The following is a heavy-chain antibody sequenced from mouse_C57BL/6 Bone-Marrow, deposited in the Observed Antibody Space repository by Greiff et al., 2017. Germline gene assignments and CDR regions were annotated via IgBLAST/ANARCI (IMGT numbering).Heavy chain of an antibody. CDR3: VRDDYDGGYFDY. V-gene: IGHV1-55*01. J-gene: IGHJ2*01. CDR2: IYPGSGST. Sequence: VQLQQPGAELVKPGASVKMSCKASGYTFTSYWITWVKQRPGQGLAWIGDIYPGSGSTNYNEKFKSKATLTVDTSSSTAYMQLRSLTSEDSAVYYCVRDDYDGGYFDYWGQGTTRTVSS. CDR1: GYTFTSYW. D-gene: IGHD2-4*01.